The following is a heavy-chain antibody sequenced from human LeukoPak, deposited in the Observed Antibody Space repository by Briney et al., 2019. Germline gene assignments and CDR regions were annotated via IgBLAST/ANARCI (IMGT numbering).Heavy chain of an antibody. D-gene: IGHD2-15*01. Sequence: QTGGSLRLSCAASGFTFSSYAMSWVRQAPGKGLEWVSAISGSGGSTYYADSVKGRFTISRDNSKNTLYLQMNSLRAEDTAIYYCAKNGDRGAYCSGGSCYPYYYYNMDVWGKGTTVTISS. CDR3: AKNGDRGAYCSGGSCYPYYYYNMDV. V-gene: IGHV3-23*01. CDR1: GFTFSSYA. J-gene: IGHJ6*03. CDR2: ISGSGGST.